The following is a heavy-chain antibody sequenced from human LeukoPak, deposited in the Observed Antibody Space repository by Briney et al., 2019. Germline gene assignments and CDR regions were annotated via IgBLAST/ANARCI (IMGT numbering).Heavy chain of an antibody. CDR1: GGSISSGGYS. Sequence: SETLSLTCAVSGGSISSGGYSWSWIRQPPGKGLEWIGYIYHSGSTNYNPSLKSRVTISVDTSKNQFSLKLSSVTAADTAVYYCARQSRFLEWFEDYWGQGTLVTVSS. J-gene: IGHJ4*02. CDR2: IYHSGST. V-gene: IGHV4-30-2*01. D-gene: IGHD3-3*01. CDR3: ARQSRFLEWFEDY.